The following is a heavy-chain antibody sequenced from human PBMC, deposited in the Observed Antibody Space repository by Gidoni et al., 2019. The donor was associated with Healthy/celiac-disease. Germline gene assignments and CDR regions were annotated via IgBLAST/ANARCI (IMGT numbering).Heavy chain of an antibody. CDR2: ISSSGSTI. V-gene: IGHV3-11*01. CDR3: ARGVTAIKGYYYYGMDV. CDR1: GFTFSDHY. D-gene: IGHD2-21*02. Sequence: QVQLVESGGGFVKPGGSLRLSCAASGFTFSDHYMSWIRQARGKGLEWVSYISSSGSTIYYADTVKGRFTISRDNAKNSLYLQMNSLRAEDTAVYYCARGVTAIKGYYYYGMDVWGQGTTVTVSS. J-gene: IGHJ6*02.